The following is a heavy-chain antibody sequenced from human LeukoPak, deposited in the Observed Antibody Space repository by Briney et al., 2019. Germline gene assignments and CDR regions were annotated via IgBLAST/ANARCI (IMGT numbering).Heavy chain of an antibody. D-gene: IGHD1-1*01. CDR3: TTDLRINWYRSRIDY. CDR1: RFTLITAW. CDR2: IKFKSDGQTL. Sequence: GWSLRLSCAASRFTLITAWISWVRPAPGKGLEWIGHIKFKSDGQTLVYAAPVRGRFTISRDDSQNALYLQMNSLKTEDTAVNYCTTDLRINWYRSRIDYWGQGTLVTVSS. J-gene: IGHJ4*02. V-gene: IGHV3-15*01.